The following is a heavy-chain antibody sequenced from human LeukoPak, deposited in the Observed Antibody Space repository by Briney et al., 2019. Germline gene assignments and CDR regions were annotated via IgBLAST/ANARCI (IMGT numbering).Heavy chain of an antibody. CDR3: ARGFAYGDTGSFDY. CDR1: GGPISSYY. Sequence: SETLSLTCTVSGGPISSYYWSWVRQPPGKGLEWIGYIYYSGSTTYNTSLKSRVTISVDTSKNQFSLKLTSVTAADTAVYYCARGFAYGDTGSFDYWGQGTLVTVSS. V-gene: IGHV4-59*01. CDR2: IYYSGST. D-gene: IGHD4-17*01. J-gene: IGHJ4*02.